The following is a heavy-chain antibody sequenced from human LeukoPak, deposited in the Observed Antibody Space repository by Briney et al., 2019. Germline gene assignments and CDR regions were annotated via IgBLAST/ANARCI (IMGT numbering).Heavy chain of an antibody. D-gene: IGHD1-14*01. Sequence: GGSLRLSCAASGFTFSCYWMSWVRQAPRKGLEWVANIKQDGSEKYYVDSVKGRFTISRDNAKNSLYLQMNSLRAEDTAVYYCARKNRVQGFDYWGQGTLVTVSS. V-gene: IGHV3-7*01. CDR3: ARKNRVQGFDY. CDR1: GFTFSCYW. CDR2: IKQDGSEK. J-gene: IGHJ4*02.